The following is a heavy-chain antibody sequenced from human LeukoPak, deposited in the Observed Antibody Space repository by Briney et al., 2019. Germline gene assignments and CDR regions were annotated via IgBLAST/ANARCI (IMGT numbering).Heavy chain of an antibody. CDR2: IVVGSGNT. J-gene: IGHJ5*02. CDR1: GFTFTSSA. D-gene: IGHD3-22*01. Sequence: TSVKVSCKASGFTFTSSAMQWVRQARGQRLEWIGWIVVGSGNTNYAQKFQERVTITRDMSTSTAYMELSSLRSEDTAVYYCAAAEFRPYDSSGDNWFDPWGQGTLVTVSS. CDR3: AAAEFRPYDSSGDNWFDP. V-gene: IGHV1-58*02.